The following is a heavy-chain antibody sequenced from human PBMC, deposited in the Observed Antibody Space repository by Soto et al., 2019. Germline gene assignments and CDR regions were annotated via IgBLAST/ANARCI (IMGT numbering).Heavy chain of an antibody. CDR3: ASSGAGSGDY. J-gene: IGHJ4*02. D-gene: IGHD3-10*01. V-gene: IGHV4-59*01. CDR2: ISNSGTA. CDR1: GGSMSGYS. Sequence: PSETLSLTCTVSGGSMSGYSWSWIRQPPGRGLEWIGHISNSGTANYSPSLKSRLTMSVDTSKNQISLKVTSVTAADTAVYYCASSGAGSGDYWRQGILVTVSS.